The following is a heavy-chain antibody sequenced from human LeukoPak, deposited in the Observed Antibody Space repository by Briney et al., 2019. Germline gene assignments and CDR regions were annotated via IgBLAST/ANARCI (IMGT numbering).Heavy chain of an antibody. Sequence: GGSLRLSCAASGFTFSRFWMSWVRQAPGKGLEWVAAIKEDGSDKYYVDSVKGRFTISRDNAKSSLYLQMSSLRAEDTAIYYCARDTYRFDDYWGQGTLVTVSS. J-gene: IGHJ4*02. V-gene: IGHV3-7*01. CDR2: IKEDGSDK. CDR3: ARDTYRFDDY. CDR1: GFTFSRFW.